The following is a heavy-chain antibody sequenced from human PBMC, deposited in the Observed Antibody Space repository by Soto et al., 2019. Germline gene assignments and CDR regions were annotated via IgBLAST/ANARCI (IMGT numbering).Heavy chain of an antibody. CDR2: ISYDGSNK. V-gene: IGHV3-30-3*01. Sequence: QVQLVESGGGVVQPGRSLRLSCAASGFTFSSYAMHWVRQAPGKGLEWVAVISYDGSNKYYADSVKGRFTISRDNSKNTLYLQMNSLRAEDTAVYYCAGAEYNWNDGAFDIWGQGTMVTVSS. CDR3: AGAEYNWNDGAFDI. CDR1: GFTFSSYA. D-gene: IGHD1-20*01. J-gene: IGHJ3*02.